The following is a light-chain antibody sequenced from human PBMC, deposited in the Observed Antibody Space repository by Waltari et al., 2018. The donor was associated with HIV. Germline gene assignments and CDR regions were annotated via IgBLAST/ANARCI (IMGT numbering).Light chain of an antibody. CDR2: EVT. V-gene: IGLV2-8*01. Sequence: QSALNQPPSASGSPGQSVTISCTGTSSDVGGYNYVSWYQQHPGKAPKLMIYEVTKRPSGVPDRFSGSKSGNTASLTVSGLQAEDEADYYCSSYAGSSNLRVFGGGTKLTVL. CDR1: SSDVGGYNY. CDR3: SSYAGSSNLRV. J-gene: IGLJ2*01.